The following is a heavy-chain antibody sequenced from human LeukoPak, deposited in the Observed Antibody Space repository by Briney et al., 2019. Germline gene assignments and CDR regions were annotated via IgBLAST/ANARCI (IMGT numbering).Heavy chain of an antibody. J-gene: IGHJ4*02. CDR3: AVHIAAAFDY. Sequence: GGSLRLSCAASGFTFSSYWMHWVRQAPGKGLVWVSRINSDGSSTSYADSVKGRFTISRDNSMNTLYLQMNSLRAEDTAVYYCAVHIAAAFDYWGQGTLVTVSS. D-gene: IGHD6-13*01. CDR2: INSDGSST. CDR1: GFTFSSYW. V-gene: IGHV3-74*01.